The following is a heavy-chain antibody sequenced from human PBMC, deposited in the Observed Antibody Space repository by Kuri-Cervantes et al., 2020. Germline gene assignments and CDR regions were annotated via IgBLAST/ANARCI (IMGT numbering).Heavy chain of an antibody. D-gene: IGHD3-10*01. Sequence: GESLKISCAASGFTVSSNYMSWVRQAPGKGLEWVSTIYNGGSTYYAGSVKGRFTISRDSSKNTLYLQMNSLRAEDTAVYYCAKDHPPRGFDYWGQGTLVTVSS. V-gene: IGHV3-53*01. CDR1: GFTVSSNY. CDR3: AKDHPPRGFDY. J-gene: IGHJ4*02. CDR2: IYNGGST.